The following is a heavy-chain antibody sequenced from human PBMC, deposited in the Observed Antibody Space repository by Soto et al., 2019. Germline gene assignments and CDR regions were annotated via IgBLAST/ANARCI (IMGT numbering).Heavy chain of an antibody. CDR1: SGSFSGYY. D-gene: IGHD6-13*01. V-gene: IGHV4-34*01. CDR3: ARFPFSTSSWSNPRYFDS. CDR2: ITHRGFT. Sequence: SETLSLTCAVYSGSFSGYYWSWIRQSPGKGLEWIGEITHRGFTNYNPSLKSRVTMSADTSKNHFSLNLTSVTAADTAVYYCARFPFSTSSWSNPRYFDSWSQRTLVTVSS. J-gene: IGHJ4*02.